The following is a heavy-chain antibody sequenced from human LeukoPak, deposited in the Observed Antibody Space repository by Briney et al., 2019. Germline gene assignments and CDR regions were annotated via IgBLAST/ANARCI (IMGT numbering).Heavy chain of an antibody. CDR1: GYRFTSFW. Sequence: GESLKISCKGSGYRFTSFWIGWVRPLPGKGLEWMGIIYLGDSDTRYSPSFQGQVTISADKSISTAYLQWSSLKASDTAMYYCARRGLAYCGGDCYHYFDYWGQGTLVTVSS. D-gene: IGHD2-21*02. J-gene: IGHJ4*02. CDR3: ARRGLAYCGGDCYHYFDY. CDR2: IYLGDSDT. V-gene: IGHV5-51*01.